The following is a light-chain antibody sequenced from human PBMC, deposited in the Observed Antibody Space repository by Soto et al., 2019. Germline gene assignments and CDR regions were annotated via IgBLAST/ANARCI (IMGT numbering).Light chain of an antibody. J-gene: IGKJ1*01. Sequence: ENVLTQSPGTLSLSPGERATLSCRTSQSVANNYLAWYKQKPGQPPRLLIYDASNSATGIPDRFSGSGSGTDFTLTINRLDPDDFAVFYCQQYATSPLTFGQGTKVDIK. V-gene: IGKV3-20*01. CDR3: QQYATSPLT. CDR1: QSVANNY. CDR2: DAS.